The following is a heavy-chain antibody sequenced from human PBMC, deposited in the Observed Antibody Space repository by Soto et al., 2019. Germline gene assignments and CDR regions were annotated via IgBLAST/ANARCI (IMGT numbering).Heavy chain of an antibody. CDR1: GGTFSRYA. V-gene: IGHV1-69*12. J-gene: IGHJ2*01. D-gene: IGHD3-10*01. CDR2: ITPIFGTP. CDR3: AQQRELEVSGPGRFDL. Sequence: QVQLVQSGTEVKKPGSSVKVSCKASGGTFSRYAINWVRQAPGQGLEWMGGITPIFGTPNYAQKFQGRVTINADGSMKTAYMALRRLRSDDKVGYYCAQQRELEVSGPGRFDLWGRGPLDTVTS.